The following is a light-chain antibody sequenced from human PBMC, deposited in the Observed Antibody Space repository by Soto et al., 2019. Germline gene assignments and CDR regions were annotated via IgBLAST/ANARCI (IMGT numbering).Light chain of an antibody. CDR2: KAS. CDR3: KRCNSYSRT. J-gene: IGKJ1*01. V-gene: IGKV1-5*03. Sequence: DIQMTQSPSTLSASVGDRVTITCRASQSISSWLAWYQQKPGKAPKLLIYKASSLESGVPSRFSGSGSGTEFTLTISSLQPDDFATYSCKRCNSYSRTFGQGTKVDIK. CDR1: QSISSW.